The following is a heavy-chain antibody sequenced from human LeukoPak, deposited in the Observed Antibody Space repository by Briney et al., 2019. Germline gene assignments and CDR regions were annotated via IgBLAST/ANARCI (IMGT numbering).Heavy chain of an antibody. CDR2: IKQDGSVK. D-gene: IGHD2-2*01. Sequence: GGSLRLFCAASGLSFSDHWMTWVRHPPGKGLEWVATIKQDGSVKYYLDSVKGRFTISRDNAKNSLYLQMNSLRAEDTAVYYCARLVAPAAKGRPFYMDVWGKGTTVTVSS. CDR1: GLSFSDHW. V-gene: IGHV3-7*01. J-gene: IGHJ6*03. CDR3: ARLVAPAAKGRPFYMDV.